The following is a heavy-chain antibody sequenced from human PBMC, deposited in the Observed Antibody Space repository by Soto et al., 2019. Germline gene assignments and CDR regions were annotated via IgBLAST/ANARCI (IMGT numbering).Heavy chain of an antibody. V-gene: IGHV5-51*01. J-gene: IGHJ4*02. CDR3: ARQVRDSSGWSNFDY. Sequence: GESLKISCKGSGYSFTSYWIGWVRQMPGKGLEWMGIIYPGDSDTRYSPSFQGQVTISADKSISTAYLQWSSLKASDTAMYYCARQVRDSSGWSNFDYWGQGTLVTVSS. CDR1: GYSFTSYW. CDR2: IYPGDSDT. D-gene: IGHD6-19*01.